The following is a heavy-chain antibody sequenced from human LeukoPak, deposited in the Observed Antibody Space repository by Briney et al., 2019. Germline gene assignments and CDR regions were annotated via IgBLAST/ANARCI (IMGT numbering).Heavy chain of an antibody. Sequence: GGSLRLSCAASGFTFSSYAMHWVRQAPGKGLEWVAVISYDGSNKYYADSVKGRFTISRDNSKNTLYLQMNSLRAEDTAVYYCAKDPSGSYSFLFDYWGQGTLVTVSS. CDR3: AKDPSGSYSFLFDY. J-gene: IGHJ4*02. CDR2: ISYDGSNK. CDR1: GFTFSSYA. V-gene: IGHV3-30*04. D-gene: IGHD1-26*01.